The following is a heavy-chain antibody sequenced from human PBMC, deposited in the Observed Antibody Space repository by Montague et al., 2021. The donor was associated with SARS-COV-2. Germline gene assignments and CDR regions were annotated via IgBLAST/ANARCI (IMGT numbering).Heavy chain of an antibody. J-gene: IGHJ4*02. CDR3: ARDDPMTTNDY. CDR1: GFTFSSYA. CDR2: ISYDGSNK. D-gene: IGHD4-17*01. V-gene: IGHV3-30*04. Sequence: SLRLSCAASGFTFSSYAMHWVRQAPGKGLEWVAVISYDGSNKYYADSVKGRFTISRDNSKNTLYLQMNSLRAVDTAVYYCARDDPMTTNDYWGQGTLVTVSS.